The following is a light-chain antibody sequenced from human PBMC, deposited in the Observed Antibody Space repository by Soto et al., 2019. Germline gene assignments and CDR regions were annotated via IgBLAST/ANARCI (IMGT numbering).Light chain of an antibody. V-gene: IGKV3-11*01. J-gene: IGKJ1*01. CDR1: QSVGTF. Sequence: EIELTQSPATLSLSPGERATLSCRASQSVGTFFAWYQQKPGQAPRLLIYDASNRATGIPARFSGSGSGTDFTLTISSLEPEDFALYYCQQCYNWPQWTFGQGTKVDIK. CDR3: QQCYNWPQWT. CDR2: DAS.